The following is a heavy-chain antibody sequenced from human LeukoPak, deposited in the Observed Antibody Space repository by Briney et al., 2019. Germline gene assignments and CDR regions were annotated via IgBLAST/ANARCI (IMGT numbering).Heavy chain of an antibody. D-gene: IGHD1-1*01. CDR1: GGSISSSNYY. CDR3: ARLEGGYSWIDP. J-gene: IGHJ5*02. V-gene: IGHV4-39*01. CDR2: IYYTGST. Sequence: SETLSLTCTVSGGSISSSNYYWGWIRQPPGKGLEWIVTIYYTGSTYDNPSLKSRVTISVDTSRNQFSLKLSSVTAADTAVYYCARLEGGYSWIDPWGQGTLVTVSS.